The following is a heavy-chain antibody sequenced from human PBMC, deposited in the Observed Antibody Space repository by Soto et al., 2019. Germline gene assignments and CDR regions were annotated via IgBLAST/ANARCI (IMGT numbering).Heavy chain of an antibody. J-gene: IGHJ6*02. Sequence: EVQLVESGGGLVQPGGSLRLSCAASGFTVSSYWMSWVRQAPVKGLEWVGNIKQDGSEKNYVDFVEGRFTISSDNAENSLYLQMNRLRAEDTAVYYCARIASAGRGWDVWGQGTTVVVSS. V-gene: IGHV3-7*01. D-gene: IGHD6-13*01. CDR2: IKQDGSEK. CDR3: ARIASAGRGWDV. CDR1: GFTVSSYW.